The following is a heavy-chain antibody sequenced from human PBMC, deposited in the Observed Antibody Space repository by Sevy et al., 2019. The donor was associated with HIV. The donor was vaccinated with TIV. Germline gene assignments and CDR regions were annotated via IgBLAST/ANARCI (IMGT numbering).Heavy chain of an antibody. V-gene: IGHV4-59*01. D-gene: IGHD5-18*01. CDR3: ARGQYSYGYWREFDY. J-gene: IGHJ4*02. CDR2: IYYSGNT. CDR1: GGSISSFY. Sequence: SETLSLTCTVSGGSISSFYWSWIRQPPGKGLEWIGYIYYSGNTNYSPSLESRVTISLDTSNNQFSLNLSSVTAADTAVYYCARGQYSYGYWREFDYWGQGTLVTVSS.